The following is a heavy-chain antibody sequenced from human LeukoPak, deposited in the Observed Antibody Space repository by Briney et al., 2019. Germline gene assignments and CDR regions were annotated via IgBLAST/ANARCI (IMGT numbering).Heavy chain of an antibody. Sequence: GGSLRLSCAASGFTFSSYTMNWVRQAPGQGLEWVSSIISSSTYIYYADSVRGRFTISRDNAKNSLFLQMNSLRAEDTAVYYCARAPSTTYYFDYWGQGTLVTVSS. CDR1: GFTFSSYT. CDR2: IISSSTYI. CDR3: ARAPSTTYYFDY. J-gene: IGHJ4*02. D-gene: IGHD5/OR15-5a*01. V-gene: IGHV3-21*01.